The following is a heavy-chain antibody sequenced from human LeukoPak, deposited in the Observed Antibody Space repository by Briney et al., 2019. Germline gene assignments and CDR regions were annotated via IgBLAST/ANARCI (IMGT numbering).Heavy chain of an antibody. D-gene: IGHD5-18*01. J-gene: IGHJ4*02. V-gene: IGHV4-61*01. Sequence: SETLSLTCDVSGVSINTCCYYWTWIRQPPGKGLEWIGYKYYSGSTRHNASLRSRLTISLDSSKNQFSLRLTSVTAADTAVYYCARGRSYGFDFDSWGPGTLVIVSS. CDR2: KYYSGST. CDR3: ARGRSYGFDFDS. CDR1: GVSINTCCYY.